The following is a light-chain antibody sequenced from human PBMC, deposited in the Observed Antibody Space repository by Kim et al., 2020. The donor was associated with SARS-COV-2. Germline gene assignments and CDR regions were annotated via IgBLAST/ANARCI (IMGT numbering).Light chain of an antibody. Sequence: ASVGDRVTITCQASHDINIYLNWYQQKPGKAPNLLINDASNLETGVPSRFSGSGSGTQFTLPISSLQPADIATYYCQQFHDLPITFGQGTRLEIK. CDR1: HDINIY. CDR3: QQFHDLPIT. CDR2: DAS. J-gene: IGKJ5*01. V-gene: IGKV1-33*01.